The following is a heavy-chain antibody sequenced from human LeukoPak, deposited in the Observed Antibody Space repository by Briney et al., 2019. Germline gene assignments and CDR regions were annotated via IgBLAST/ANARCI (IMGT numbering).Heavy chain of an antibody. J-gene: IGHJ3*02. CDR3: ARMSAFDI. CDR2: IFPSDSDT. V-gene: IGHV5-51*01. Sequence: GEFLKISCKGSGFSFTSYWIAWVRQMPGKGLEWMGPIFPSDSDTRYSPSFQGQVTISADKSISTAYLQWSSLKASDTAMYFCARMSAFDIWGQGTMVTVSS. CDR1: GFSFTSYW.